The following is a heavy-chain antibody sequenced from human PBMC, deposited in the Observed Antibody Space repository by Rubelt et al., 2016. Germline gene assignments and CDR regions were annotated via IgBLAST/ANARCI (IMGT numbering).Heavy chain of an antibody. CDR2: IYYSGST. Sequence: QVQLQESGPGLVKPSETLSLTCTVSGGSISSYYWSWIRQPPGKGLEWVGYIYYSGSTNYHPSLKGRVTISVDTSKNQFSLKLSSVTAAETAVYYCARVIKRGWFDPWGQGTLVTVSS. CDR1: GGSISSYY. V-gene: IGHV4-59*01. J-gene: IGHJ5*02. D-gene: IGHD3-16*01. CDR3: ARVIKRGWFDP.